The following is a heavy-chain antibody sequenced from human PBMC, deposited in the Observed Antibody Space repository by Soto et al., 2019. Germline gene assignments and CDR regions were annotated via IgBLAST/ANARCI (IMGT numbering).Heavy chain of an antibody. CDR2: IWYDGSNK. CDR1: GFTFSSYG. CDR3: ARQSKVPAAAPYYYRGMDV. J-gene: IGHJ6*02. V-gene: IGHV3-33*01. D-gene: IGHD2-2*01. Sequence: QVQLVESGGGVVQPGRSLRLSCAASGFTFSSYGMHWVRQAPGKGLEWVAVIWYDGSNKYYADAVKGRFTISRDNSKNTLYLQINSLGAEDTAVYYCARQSKVPAAAPYYYRGMDVWGQGTTVTVSS.